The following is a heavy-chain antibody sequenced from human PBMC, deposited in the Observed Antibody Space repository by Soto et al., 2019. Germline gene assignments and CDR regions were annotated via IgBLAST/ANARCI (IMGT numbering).Heavy chain of an antibody. D-gene: IGHD3-22*01. Sequence: SDTLSLTCTVSGGSINSYYWNWVRQPPGKGLEWIGNIYDDGRTNYNPSLKSRVTISVDRSKNQFSLNLGSVTAADTAVYYCARVEFSSGLYPFDYWGQGALVTVSS. J-gene: IGHJ4*02. CDR1: GGSINSYY. CDR3: ARVEFSSGLYPFDY. CDR2: IYDDGRT. V-gene: IGHV4-59*01.